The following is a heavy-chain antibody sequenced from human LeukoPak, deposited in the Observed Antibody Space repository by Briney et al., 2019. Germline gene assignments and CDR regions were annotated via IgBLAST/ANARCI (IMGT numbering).Heavy chain of an antibody. V-gene: IGHV4-59*01. CDR2: IYYSGSP. J-gene: IGHJ5*02. Sequence: SETLSLTCTVSGGSISGYYWSWIRQPPGKGLEWIGYIYYSGSPSYSPSLKSRVIISLDTSKNLFSLNLTSVTAADTAVYYCARSSYRTTWDRWFGPWGQGTLVTVSS. CDR3: ARSSYRTTWDRWFGP. CDR1: GGSISGYY. D-gene: IGHD6-13*01.